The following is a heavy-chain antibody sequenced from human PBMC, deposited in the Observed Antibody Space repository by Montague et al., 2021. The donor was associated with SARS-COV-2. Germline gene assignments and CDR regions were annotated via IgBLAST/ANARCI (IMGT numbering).Heavy chain of an antibody. V-gene: IGHV4-34*01. CDR3: VRLGEGVVTPPVLGLGPYYYNFYREA. CDR2: VNHSGGT. Sequence: SETLSLTCAVYGGSLSGSSWNWVRQPPGKGLEWIGEVNHSGGTKXSAALKSRVTISVDSSKNQFSLKLTSVTAPDAAVYYCVRLGEGVVTPPVLGLGPYYYNFYREAGGQGT. D-gene: IGHD3-3*01. J-gene: IGHJ6*02. CDR1: GGSLSGSS.